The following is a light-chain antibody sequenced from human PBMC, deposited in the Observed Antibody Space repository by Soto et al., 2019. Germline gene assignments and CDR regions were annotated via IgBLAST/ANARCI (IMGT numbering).Light chain of an antibody. CDR3: RPYARSMFHV. V-gene: IGLV2-8*01. CDR1: SSDVGGWHF. J-gene: IGLJ1*01. CDR2: EVS. Sequence: QSVLTQPPSASGSPGQSVTVSCTGTSSDVGGWHFVSWYQQHPGKAPKLMIYEVSKRPSGVPDRFSGSKSGNTAYLTVSGIQAEDEADYLCRPYARSMFHVFATGNKATVL.